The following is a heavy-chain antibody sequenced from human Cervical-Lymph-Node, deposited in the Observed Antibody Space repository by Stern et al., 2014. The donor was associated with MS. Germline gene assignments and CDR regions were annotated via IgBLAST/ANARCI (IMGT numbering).Heavy chain of an antibody. V-gene: IGHV4-31*01. CDR1: GGSISSGGYY. D-gene: IGHD5/OR15-5a*01. J-gene: IGHJ2*01. Sequence: QVQLQESGPGLVKPSQTLSLTCTVSGGSISSGGYYWSWIRQHPGKGLEWLGYIYYSGSTYYNPSLKSLVTISVDTSKNQFSLKLSSVTAADTAVYYCARLSTVPGYFDLWGRGTLVTVSS. CDR2: IYYSGST. CDR3: ARLSTVPGYFDL.